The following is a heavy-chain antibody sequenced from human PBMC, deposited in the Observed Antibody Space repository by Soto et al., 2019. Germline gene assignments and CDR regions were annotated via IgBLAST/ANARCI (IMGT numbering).Heavy chain of an antibody. CDR1: GFTFSDYY. J-gene: IGHJ4*02. CDR3: ASSAMATIDFDY. CDR2: ISSSSSYT. V-gene: IGHV3-11*03. D-gene: IGHD5-12*01. Sequence: GGSLRLSCAASGFTFSDYYMSWIRQAPGKGLEWVSYISSSSSYTNYADSVKGRFTISRDNAKNSLYLQMNSLRAEDTAVYYCASSAMATIDFDYWGQGTLVTV.